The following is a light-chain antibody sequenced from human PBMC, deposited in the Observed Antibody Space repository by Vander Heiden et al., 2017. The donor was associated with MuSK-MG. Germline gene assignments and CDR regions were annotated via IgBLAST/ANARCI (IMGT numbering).Light chain of an antibody. CDR1: ESISYW. Sequence: DIQMTQSPSTLSASVGDRVTITCRASESISYWLAWYQQKPGKAPKLLIYKASSLESAVPSRLRRSRSRTKFTLTISSLQPDDFASYYCQQFEHLPYTFGQGTKLEIK. J-gene: IGKJ2*01. V-gene: IGKV1-5*03. CDR3: QQFEHLPYT. CDR2: KAS.